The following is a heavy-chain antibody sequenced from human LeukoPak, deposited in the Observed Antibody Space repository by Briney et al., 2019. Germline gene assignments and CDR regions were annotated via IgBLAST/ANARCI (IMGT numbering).Heavy chain of an antibody. CDR3: ARYDNSGYYYDWYFDL. J-gene: IGHJ2*01. V-gene: IGHV3-7*01. CDR2: IKQDGSEK. D-gene: IGHD3-22*01. Sequence: GGSLRLSCAASGFTFSSYWMSWVRQAPGKGLEWVANIKQDGSEKYYVDSVKGRFTISRDNAKNSLYLQMNSLRDEDTAVYYCARYDNSGYYYDWYFDLWGRGTLVTVSS. CDR1: GFTFSSYW.